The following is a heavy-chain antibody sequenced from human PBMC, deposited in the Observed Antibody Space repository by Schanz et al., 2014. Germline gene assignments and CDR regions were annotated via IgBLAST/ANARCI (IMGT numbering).Heavy chain of an antibody. J-gene: IGHJ4*02. CDR1: GVTFTTYS. D-gene: IGHD5-12*01. CDR2: IIPIFDTA. CDR3: ARTGYDPSLTH. V-gene: IGHV1-69*14. Sequence: QVQLVQSGAAVKTPGSSVKISCRASGVTFTTYSVTWVRQAPGQGLEWVGRIIPIFDTADYAQTFQGRVTITADTSTTTVYMALTNLRSEDTAVYYCARTGYDPSLTHWGQGTLVTVSS.